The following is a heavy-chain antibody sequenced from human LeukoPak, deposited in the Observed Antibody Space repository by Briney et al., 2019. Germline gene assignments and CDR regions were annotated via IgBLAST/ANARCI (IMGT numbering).Heavy chain of an antibody. CDR1: GFTFSSYA. J-gene: IGHJ6*02. V-gene: IGHV3-23*01. D-gene: IGHD2/OR15-2a*01. CDR2: ISGSGDST. CDR3: AKEDAFRENYYYGMDV. Sequence: GGSLRLSCAASGFTFSSYAKNWVRQAPGKGLEWVSAISGSGDSTYYADSVKGRFTISRDNSKNTLYLQMNSLRAEDTAVYYCAKEDAFRENYYYGMDVWGQGTTVTVSS.